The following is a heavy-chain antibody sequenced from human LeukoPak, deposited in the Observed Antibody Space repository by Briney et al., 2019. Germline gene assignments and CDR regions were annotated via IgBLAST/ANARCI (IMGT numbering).Heavy chain of an antibody. V-gene: IGHV3-74*01. CDR3: ARGNGDSGYYYYGMDV. CDR1: GFTFSSYW. D-gene: IGHD4-17*01. J-gene: IGHJ6*02. CDR2: INSDGSST. Sequence: GGSLRLSCAASGFTFSSYWMHWVRHAPGKGLVWVSRINSDGSSTSYADSVKGRFTISRDNAKNTLYLQMNSLRAEDTAVYYCARGNGDSGYYYYGMDVWGQGTTVTVSS.